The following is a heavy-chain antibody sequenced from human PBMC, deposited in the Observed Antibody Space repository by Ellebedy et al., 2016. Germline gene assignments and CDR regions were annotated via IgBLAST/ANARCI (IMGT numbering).Heavy chain of an antibody. V-gene: IGHV3-23*01. CDR1: GFTLSDYS. CDR3: RQGHYFDQ. CDR2: ISGGGDIT. Sequence: GESLKISXAASGFTLSDYSMNWVRQAPGGGLEWVSTISGGGDITVSADSVKGRFTISRDNSKNTLYLQMNNLRVEDTALYYCRQGHYFDQWGQGALVTVSS. J-gene: IGHJ4*02.